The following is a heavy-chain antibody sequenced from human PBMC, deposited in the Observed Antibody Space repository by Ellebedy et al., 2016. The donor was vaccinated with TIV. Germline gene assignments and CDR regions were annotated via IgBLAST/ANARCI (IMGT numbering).Heavy chain of an antibody. Sequence: SGPTLVXPTPTLTLTCTFSGFSLSTSAVGVGWIRQPPGEALEWLALIYWDDDRRFSPSLKSRLTITRDNSKNQVVLTMTNMDPADTATYYCARFTVTTDFDYWGQGILVTVSS. J-gene: IGHJ4*02. CDR3: ARFTVTTDFDY. CDR1: GFSLSTSAVG. CDR2: IYWDDDR. V-gene: IGHV2-5*02. D-gene: IGHD4-17*01.